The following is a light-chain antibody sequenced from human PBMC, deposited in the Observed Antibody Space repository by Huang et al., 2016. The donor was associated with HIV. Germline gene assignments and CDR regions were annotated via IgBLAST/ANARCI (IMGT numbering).Light chain of an antibody. J-gene: IGKJ2*01. CDR1: ETVADN. Sequence: EIVMTQSPATLSVSPGERGTLSCRASETVADNLAWYQQKPGQAPRLLIYGASTRATDIPARFSGSGSGTEFTLTISSLQSEDFAVYYCQQYNDWPRTFGQGTKLEIK. CDR2: GAS. CDR3: QQYNDWPRT. V-gene: IGKV3-15*01.